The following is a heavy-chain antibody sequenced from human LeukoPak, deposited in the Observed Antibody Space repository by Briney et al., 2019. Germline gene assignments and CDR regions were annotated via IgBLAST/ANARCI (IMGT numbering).Heavy chain of an antibody. J-gene: IGHJ4*02. D-gene: IGHD2-2*01. V-gene: IGHV3-23*01. Sequence: GGSLRLSCAASGFTFSNYSNYALSWVRQAPGKGLEWVSGISGSGGSTYYADAVKGRFTISRDNSKNTLYLQMISLRAEDTAVYYCAKEGVRYCSSTSCSFDSWGQGTLVTVSS. CDR1: GFTFSNYSNYA. CDR2: ISGSGGST. CDR3: AKEGVRYCSSTSCSFDS.